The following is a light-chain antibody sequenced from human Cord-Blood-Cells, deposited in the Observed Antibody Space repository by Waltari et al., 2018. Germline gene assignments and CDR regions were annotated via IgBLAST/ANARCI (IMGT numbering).Light chain of an antibody. CDR3: QQNYSTPPT. V-gene: IGKV1-39*01. CDR1: QSISSY. CDR2: AAS. Sequence: DIQMTQSPSPLSASVGDRVTITCRASQSISSYLNWYQQKPGKAPKLLIYAASSLQSGVPSRFSGSGSGTDFTLTISSLQPEDFTTYYCQQNYSTPPTFGQGTKVDIK. J-gene: IGKJ1*01.